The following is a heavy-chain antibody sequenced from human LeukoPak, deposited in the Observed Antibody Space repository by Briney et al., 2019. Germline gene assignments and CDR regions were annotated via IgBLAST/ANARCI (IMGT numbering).Heavy chain of an antibody. CDR1: GGSIRSHS. J-gene: IGHJ3*02. CDR2: LYYSGST. D-gene: IGHD3-22*01. Sequence: PSETLSLTCTVSGGSIRSHSWSWIRQPPGKGLEWIGYLYYSGSTNYNPSLKSRVTISVDTSKNQLSLKLSSVTAADTAVYYCARENYYDSSGYYHDAFDIWGQGTMVTVSS. CDR3: ARENYYDSSGYYHDAFDI. V-gene: IGHV4-59*11.